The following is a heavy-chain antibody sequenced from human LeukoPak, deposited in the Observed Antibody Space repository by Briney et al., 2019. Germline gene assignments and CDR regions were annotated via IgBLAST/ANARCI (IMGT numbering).Heavy chain of an antibody. CDR1: GFTFISYW. CDR2: INGYGSST. D-gene: IGHD5-18*01. CDR3: ARDAPGNTALDY. V-gene: IGHV3-74*01. Sequence: GGSLRLSCAASGFTFISYWMHWVRHAPGKGLVWVSRINGYGSSTDFADSVKVRFTISRDNAKNTLYLQMNSLRAEDTAVYYCARDAPGNTALDYWGQGTLVTVSS. J-gene: IGHJ4*02.